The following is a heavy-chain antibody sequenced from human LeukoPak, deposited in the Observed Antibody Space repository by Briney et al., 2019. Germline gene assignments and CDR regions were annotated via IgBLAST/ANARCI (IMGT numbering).Heavy chain of an antibody. CDR2: IIPIFGTA. CDR3: ASVIAVAEADAFDI. CDR1: GGTFSSYA. J-gene: IGHJ3*02. V-gene: IGHV1-69*13. Sequence: EASVKVSCKASGGTFSSYAISWVRQAPGQGLEWMGGIIPIFGTANYAQKFQGRVTITADESTSTAYMELSSLRSEDTAVYYCASVIAVAEADAFDIWGQGTMVTVSS. D-gene: IGHD6-19*01.